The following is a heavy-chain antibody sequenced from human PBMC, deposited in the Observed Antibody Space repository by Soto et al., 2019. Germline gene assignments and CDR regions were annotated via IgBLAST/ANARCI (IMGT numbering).Heavy chain of an antibody. Sequence: GPPVKVSCKASGGTFSSYAISWVRQAPGQGLEWMGGIIPIFGTANYAQKFQGRVTITADESTSTAYMELSSLRSEDTAVYYCASGDFWSGHYDYYYYGMDVWGQGTTVTVSS. D-gene: IGHD3-3*01. J-gene: IGHJ6*02. CDR3: ASGDFWSGHYDYYYYGMDV. CDR2: IIPIFGTA. CDR1: GGTFSSYA. V-gene: IGHV1-69*13.